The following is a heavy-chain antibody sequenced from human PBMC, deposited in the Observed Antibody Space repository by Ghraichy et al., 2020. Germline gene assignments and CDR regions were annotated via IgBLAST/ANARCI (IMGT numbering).Heavy chain of an antibody. Sequence: SQTLSLTCTVSGGSISSYYWSWIRQPAGKGLKWIGRIYTSGSTNYNPSLKSRVTMSVDTSKNQFSLKLSSVTAADTAVYYCARDSYYDFWSGYPSYYYGMDVWGQGTTVTVSS. CDR1: GGSISSYY. D-gene: IGHD3-3*01. CDR2: IYTSGST. J-gene: IGHJ6*02. CDR3: ARDSYYDFWSGYPSYYYGMDV. V-gene: IGHV4-4*07.